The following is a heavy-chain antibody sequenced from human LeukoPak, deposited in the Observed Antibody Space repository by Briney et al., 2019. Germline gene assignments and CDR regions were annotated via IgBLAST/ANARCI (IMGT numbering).Heavy chain of an antibody. CDR1: GGSFSGYY. CDR3: ARGSLWFGEFTFDY. Sequence: TSETLSLTCAVYGGSFSGYYWSWIRQPPGKGLEWIGEINHSGSTNYNPSLKSRVTISVDTSRNQFSLKLSSVTAADTAVYYCARGSLWFGEFTFDYWGQGTLVTVPS. D-gene: IGHD3-10*01. J-gene: IGHJ4*02. CDR2: INHSGST. V-gene: IGHV4-34*01.